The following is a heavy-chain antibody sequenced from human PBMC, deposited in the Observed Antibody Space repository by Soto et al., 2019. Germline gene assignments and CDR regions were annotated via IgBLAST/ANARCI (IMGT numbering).Heavy chain of an antibody. CDR3: ARTTRIAVAGNYGMDV. V-gene: IGHV1-46*01. CDR1: GYTFTNYH. J-gene: IGHJ6*02. CDR2: INPSGGST. D-gene: IGHD6-19*01. Sequence: EASVKVSCKASGYTFTNYHMHWVRQAPGQGLEWMGKINPSGGSTSFAQKFQGRVTMTSDTSTSTVYMELSSLRSEDTAVYYCARTTRIAVAGNYGMDVWGQGTTVTVS.